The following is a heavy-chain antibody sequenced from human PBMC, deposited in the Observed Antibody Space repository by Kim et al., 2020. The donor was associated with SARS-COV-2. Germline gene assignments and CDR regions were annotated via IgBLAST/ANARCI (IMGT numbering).Heavy chain of an antibody. D-gene: IGHD2-15*01. CDR2: VYHSGIT. V-gene: IGHV4-4*02. Sequence: SETLSLTCTVFGGSISSDNWWSWVRQPPGKGLEWIGEVYHSGITNYNPSLRSRVTINVDKSKNELSLTLSSATAADTAIYYCTGHSAYSFPYWGHGTLVT. J-gene: IGHJ4*01. CDR3: TGHSAYSFPY. CDR1: GGSISSDNW.